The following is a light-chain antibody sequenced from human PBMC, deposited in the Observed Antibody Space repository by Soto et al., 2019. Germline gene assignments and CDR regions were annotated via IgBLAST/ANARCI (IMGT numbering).Light chain of an antibody. CDR2: GAS. CDR1: QSLSSSN. V-gene: IGKV3-15*01. Sequence: EIVLTQSPGTLSLSPGERATLSCRASQSLSSSNLAWYQHKRGHVPRLLIYGASTGATGVPARFSGSGSGTEFTLTISSLQSEDFAVYYCQQYNNWPWTFGQGTKVDIK. J-gene: IGKJ1*01. CDR3: QQYNNWPWT.